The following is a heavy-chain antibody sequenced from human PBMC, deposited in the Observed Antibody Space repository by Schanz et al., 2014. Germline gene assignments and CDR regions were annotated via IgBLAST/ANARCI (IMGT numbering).Heavy chain of an antibody. CDR1: GDSISSGSYY. D-gene: IGHD6-6*01. CDR3: ARVGRSSSSPHGSSGDY. CDR2: IYFNGIT. V-gene: IGHV4-31*03. Sequence: QVQLQESGPGLVRPSQTLSLTCTVSGDSISSGSYYWSWIRQHPGKGLEWIGYIYFNGITYYKPSLRYRIIISVDTSKNQFSLKLSSVTDADKAVYYCARVGRSSSSPHGSSGDYWGQGTLVTVSS. J-gene: IGHJ4*02.